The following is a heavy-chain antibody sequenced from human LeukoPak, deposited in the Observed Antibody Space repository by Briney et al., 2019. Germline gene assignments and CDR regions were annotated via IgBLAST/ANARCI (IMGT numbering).Heavy chain of an antibody. CDR2: ISGSGGGT. CDR1: GFTFSSHG. V-gene: IGHV3-23*01. Sequence: GGSLRLSCAASGFTFSSHGMSWVRQAPGKGLEWVSGISGSGGGTFYADSVRGRFTISRDNSKNTVYLQMNSLRAEDTAVYYCAKSATTVTSNFDYWGQGTLVAVSS. CDR3: AKSATTVTSNFDY. J-gene: IGHJ4*02. D-gene: IGHD4-17*01.